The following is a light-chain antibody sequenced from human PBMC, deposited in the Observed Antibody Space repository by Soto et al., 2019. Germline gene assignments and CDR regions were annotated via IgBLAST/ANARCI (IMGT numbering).Light chain of an antibody. J-gene: IGLJ2*01. CDR1: SSDVGGYNY. CDR2: DVS. V-gene: IGLV2-14*01. CDR3: SSYTSSSTQV. Sequence: QSALTQPASVSGSPGQSITISCTGTSSDVGGYNYVSWYQQHLGKAPKLMIYDVSNRPSGVSNRFSGSKSGNTASLTISGLQAEDEADYYCSSYTSSSTQVFGGGTK.